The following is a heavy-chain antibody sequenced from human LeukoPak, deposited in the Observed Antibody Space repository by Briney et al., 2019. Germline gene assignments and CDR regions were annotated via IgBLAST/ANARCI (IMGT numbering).Heavy chain of an antibody. CDR2: INPNSGGT. Sequence: ASVKVSCKASGYTFTSYYMHWVRQAPGQGLEWMGWINPNSGGTDYAQKFQGRVTMTRDTSISTAYMELNNLRSDDTAVYYCARDFSHNGLDSWGQGTLATVSS. J-gene: IGHJ4*02. D-gene: IGHD1-1*01. CDR3: ARDFSHNGLDS. V-gene: IGHV1-2*02. CDR1: GYTFTSYY.